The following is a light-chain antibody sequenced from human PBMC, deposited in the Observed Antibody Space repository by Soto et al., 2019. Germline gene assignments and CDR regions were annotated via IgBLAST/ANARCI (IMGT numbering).Light chain of an antibody. J-gene: IGLJ3*02. CDR2: TNS. CDR3: QSYDSSLSALV. V-gene: IGLV1-40*01. Sequence: QSALTQPPSVSGAPGQGVTISCAGTSSNIGAGYDVHWYQQVPGTAPKLLIYTNSNRPSGVPDRFSGSKSGTSASLAITGLQAVGEADYYCQSYDSSLSALVFGGGTKLTVL. CDR1: SSNIGAGYD.